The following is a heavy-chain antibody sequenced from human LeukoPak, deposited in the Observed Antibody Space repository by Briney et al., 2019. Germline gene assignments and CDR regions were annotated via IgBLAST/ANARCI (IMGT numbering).Heavy chain of an antibody. CDR2: IYYSGST. Sequence: SETLSLTCTVSGGSISSSSYYWGWIRQPPGKGLEWIGSIYYSGSTYYNPSLKSRVTISVDTSKNQFSLKLSSVTAADTAVYYCARGIGARLLWGATSQRYYFDYWGQGTLVTVSS. V-gene: IGHV4-39*07. CDR1: GGSISSSSYY. CDR3: ARGIGARLLWGATSQRYYFDY. D-gene: IGHD3-10*01. J-gene: IGHJ4*02.